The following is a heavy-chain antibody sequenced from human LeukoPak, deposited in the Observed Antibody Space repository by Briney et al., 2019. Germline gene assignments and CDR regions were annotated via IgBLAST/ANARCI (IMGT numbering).Heavy chain of an antibody. CDR3: ARDYDRYYMDV. Sequence: GGSLRLSCAASGFTFRNAWMTWVRQAPGKGLVWVSRINSEGSSTSYADSVKGRFTISRDNAKNTLYLQMNSLRAEDTAVYYCARDYDRYYMDVWGKGTTVTVSS. V-gene: IGHV3-74*01. J-gene: IGHJ6*03. CDR1: GFTFRNAW. CDR2: INSEGSST. D-gene: IGHD3-3*01.